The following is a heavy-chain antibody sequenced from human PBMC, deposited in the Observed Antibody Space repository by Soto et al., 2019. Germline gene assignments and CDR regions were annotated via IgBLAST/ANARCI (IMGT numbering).Heavy chain of an antibody. V-gene: IGHV3-64*01. D-gene: IGHD2-21*01. J-gene: IGHJ6*02. Sequence: EVQLVESGGGLVQPGGSLRLSCAASGFTFSSYAMHWVRQAPGKGLEYVSVITSNGGNTDYASSVKGRFTISRDNSKNPLYIQMGSLRAEDMAVSSCARRIPFGYGMDVWGQGTTVTVSS. CDR2: ITSNGGNT. CDR3: ARRIPFGYGMDV. CDR1: GFTFSSYA.